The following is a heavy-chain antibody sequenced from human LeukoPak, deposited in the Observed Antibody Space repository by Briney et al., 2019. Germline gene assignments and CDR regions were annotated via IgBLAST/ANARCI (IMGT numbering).Heavy chain of an antibody. D-gene: IGHD6-19*01. CDR3: ANTGYSSGWRHFDY. CDR1: GFTFCSYG. J-gene: IGHJ4*02. CDR2: IRNDGSNQ. Sequence: GGSLRLSCAASGFTFCSYGMHWLRQAPGKGLEWVAFIRNDGSNQYYADSVKGRFTISRDNSKNTLYLQMNSLRAEDTAVYYCANTGYSSGWRHFDYWGQGTLVTVSS. V-gene: IGHV3-30*02.